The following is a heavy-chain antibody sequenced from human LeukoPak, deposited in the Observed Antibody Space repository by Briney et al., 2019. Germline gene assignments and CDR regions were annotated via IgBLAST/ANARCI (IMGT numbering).Heavy chain of an antibody. Sequence: ASVKVSCKASGYTFTSYGISWERQAPGQGHDWKGWFNPNTGGANYAQNFEGRVSMTRDTSISTAYMELSSLTSDDTAVYYCARRRDSLDYYYGMDVWGQGTTVTVSS. V-gene: IGHV1-2*02. J-gene: IGHJ6*02. CDR1: GYTFTSYG. CDR3: ARRRDSLDYYYGMDV. CDR2: FNPNTGGA. D-gene: IGHD3-22*01.